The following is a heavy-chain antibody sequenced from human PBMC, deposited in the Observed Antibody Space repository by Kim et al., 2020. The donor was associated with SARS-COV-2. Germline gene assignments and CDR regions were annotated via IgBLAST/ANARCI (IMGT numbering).Heavy chain of an antibody. Sequence: ESVKGRFTISRDNSKNTLYLQMNSLRGEDTALYYCARGGEAVFHYYGMDVWGQGTTVTVSS. D-gene: IGHD6-19*01. CDR3: ARGGEAVFHYYGMDV. V-gene: IGHV3-66*01. J-gene: IGHJ6*02.